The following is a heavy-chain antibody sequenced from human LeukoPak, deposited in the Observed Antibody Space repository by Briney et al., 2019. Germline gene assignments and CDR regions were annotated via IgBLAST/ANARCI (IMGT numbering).Heavy chain of an antibody. D-gene: IGHD1-26*01. CDR1: GLTFSSYA. CDR2: ISGSGGST. CDR3: AISGYSGSYPFDY. J-gene: IGHJ4*02. Sequence: GGSLRLPCAASGLTFSSYAMLGVRQAPGKGLEWVSAISGSGGSTYYADSVKGRFTISRDNSKNTLYLQMNSLRAEDKAVYYCAISGYSGSYPFDYWGQGTLLSVSS. V-gene: IGHV3-23*01.